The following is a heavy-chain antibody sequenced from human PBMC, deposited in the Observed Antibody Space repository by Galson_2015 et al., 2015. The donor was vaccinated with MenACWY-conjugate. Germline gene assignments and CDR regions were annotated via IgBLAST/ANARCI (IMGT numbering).Heavy chain of an antibody. V-gene: IGHV3-23*01. CDR3: AKDDNYGDFGDFDY. Sequence: ISGSGGSTYYADSVKGRFTISRDNSKNTLSLQMNTLRGEDSAVYYCAKDDNYGDFGDFDYWGQGTLVTVSS. CDR2: ISGSGGST. J-gene: IGHJ4*02. D-gene: IGHD4-17*01.